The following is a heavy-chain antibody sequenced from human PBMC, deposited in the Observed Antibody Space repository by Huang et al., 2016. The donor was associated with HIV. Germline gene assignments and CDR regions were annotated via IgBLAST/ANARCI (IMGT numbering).Heavy chain of an antibody. CDR3: ARGIAAGDY. V-gene: IGHV1-3*01. J-gene: IGHJ4*02. CDR1: GYIFSTYD. D-gene: IGHD6-25*01. Sequence: QVQLVQSGAEVKKPGASVKFSCKASGYIFSTYDTHWVRQAPGQRLEWMGRINAGNGNTKYSQRFQGRVTITRDTAANTAYVELSSLRSEDTGVYYCARGIAAGDYWGQGTLVTVSS. CDR2: INAGNGNT.